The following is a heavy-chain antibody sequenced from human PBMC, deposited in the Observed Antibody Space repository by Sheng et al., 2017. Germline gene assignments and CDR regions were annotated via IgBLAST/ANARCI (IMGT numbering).Heavy chain of an antibody. Sequence: QVQLVQSGAEMKKPGASVKVSCKASGYTFTGYYMHWVRQAPGQGLEWMGRINPNSGGTNYAQKFQGRVTMTRDTSISTAYMELSRLRSDDTAVYYCARDGGGYCSGGSCYRGFDPWGRGNPWSPSPQ. V-gene: IGHV1-2*06. CDR2: INPNSGGT. CDR3: ARDGGGYCSGGSCYRGFDP. J-gene: IGHJ5*02. CDR1: GYTFTGYY. D-gene: IGHD2-15*01.